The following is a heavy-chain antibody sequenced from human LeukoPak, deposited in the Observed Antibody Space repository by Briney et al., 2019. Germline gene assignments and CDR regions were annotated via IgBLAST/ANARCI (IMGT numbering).Heavy chain of an antibody. V-gene: IGHV3-7*01. CDR3: ATEYSNGWYTDGQH. Sequence: GGSLRLSCAASGFSFSSYVMSWVRQAPGKGLEWVANIKPDGSGKYYVDSVKGRFTISRDNAKNSLYLQMNSLRAEDTAVYYCATEYSNGWYTDGQHWGQGTLVTVSS. J-gene: IGHJ1*01. CDR1: GFSFSSYV. D-gene: IGHD6-19*01. CDR2: IKPDGSGK.